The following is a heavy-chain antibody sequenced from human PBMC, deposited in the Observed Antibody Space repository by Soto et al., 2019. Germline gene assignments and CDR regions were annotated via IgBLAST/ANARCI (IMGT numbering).Heavy chain of an antibody. V-gene: IGHV1-69*02. Sequence: SVKVSCKASGGTFSSYTISWVRQAPGQGLEWMGRIIPILGIANYAQKFQGRVTITADKSTSTAYMELSSLRSEDTAVYYCARDSQGGHNWNDVSLDYWGQGNLVTVSS. J-gene: IGHJ4*02. CDR3: ARDSQGGHNWNDVSLDY. D-gene: IGHD1-1*01. CDR2: IIPILGIA. CDR1: GGTFSSYT.